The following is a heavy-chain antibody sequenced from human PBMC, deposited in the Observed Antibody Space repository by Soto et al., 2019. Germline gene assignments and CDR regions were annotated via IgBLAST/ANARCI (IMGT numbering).Heavy chain of an antibody. CDR2: ILCLNDRK. J-gene: IGHJ4*02. D-gene: IGHD2-2*02. CDR3: AGGRRSCTAMTCYTDFNF. Sequence: QVPLVQSGAEVKTPGASVTISCKASGYTFSDYGIHWIRQAPGQRPEWLGWILCLNDRKEYSQKFQGRISLTRDTSASIAYMGLSRLRSADTAVYCCAGGRRSCTAMTCYTDFNFWGQGSLVRVSS. CDR1: GYTFSDYG. V-gene: IGHV1-3*01.